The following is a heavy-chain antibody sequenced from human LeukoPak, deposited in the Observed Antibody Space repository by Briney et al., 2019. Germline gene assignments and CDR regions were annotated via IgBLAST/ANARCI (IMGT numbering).Heavy chain of an antibody. CDR3: ARGGGSSSSGPVY. CDR1: GFTVSSNH. D-gene: IGHD6-6*01. Sequence: GGSLRLSCTASGFTVSSNHMTWVRQAPGKGLEWVSVIYSDGSTHYADSVKGRFTISRDNSKNTLYLQMNSLRAEDTAVYYCARGGGSSSSGPVYWGQGTLVTVSS. J-gene: IGHJ4*02. CDR2: IYSDGST. V-gene: IGHV3-53*01.